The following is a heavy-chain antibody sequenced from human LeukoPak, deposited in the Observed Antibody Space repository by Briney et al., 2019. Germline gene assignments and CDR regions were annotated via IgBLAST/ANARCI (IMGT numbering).Heavy chain of an antibody. J-gene: IGHJ4*02. V-gene: IGHV3-30-3*01. D-gene: IGHD1-26*01. CDR1: GFTFSSYA. CDR3: AKDGYSNYMGYFDY. CDR2: ISYDGSNK. Sequence: PGGSLRLSCAASGFTFSSYAMHWVRQAPGKGLEWVAVISYDGSNKYYADSVKGRFTISRDNSKNTLYLQMNSLRAEDTAVYYCAKDGYSNYMGYFDYWGQGVLVTVSS.